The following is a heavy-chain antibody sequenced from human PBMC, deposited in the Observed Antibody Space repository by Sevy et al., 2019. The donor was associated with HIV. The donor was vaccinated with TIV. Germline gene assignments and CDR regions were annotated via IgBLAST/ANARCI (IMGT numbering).Heavy chain of an antibody. CDR2: IKSKSDGGTI. D-gene: IGHD3-3*01. CDR3: TTKGDFWSGYQYFAY. V-gene: IGHV3-15*01. CDR1: GFTFNKAW. J-gene: IGHJ4*02. Sequence: GGSLRLSCGASGFTFNKAWITWVRQAPGKGLEWVGRIKSKSDGGTIDYAAPVKGRFTIFREDSKNTLYLQMNSLKTEDTAVYYCTTKGDFWSGYQYFAYWGQGTLVTVSS.